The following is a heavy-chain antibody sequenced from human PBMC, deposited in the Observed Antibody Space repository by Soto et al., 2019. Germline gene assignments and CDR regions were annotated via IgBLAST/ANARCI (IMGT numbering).Heavy chain of an antibody. CDR2: IIPILGIA. Sequence: GASVKVSCKASGGTFSSYTISWVRQAPGQGLEWMGRIIPILGIADYAQKFQGRVTITADKSTSTAYMELSSLRSEDTAVYYCARDISKQWLVRYFGAFDIWGQGTMVTVSS. CDR3: ARDISKQWLVRYFGAFDI. D-gene: IGHD6-19*01. V-gene: IGHV1-69*04. CDR1: GGTFSSYT. J-gene: IGHJ3*02.